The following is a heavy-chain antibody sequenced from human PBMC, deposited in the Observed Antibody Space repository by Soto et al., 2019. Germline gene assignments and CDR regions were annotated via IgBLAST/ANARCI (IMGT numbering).Heavy chain of an antibody. CDR1: GFTFSSDA. D-gene: IGHD3-16*01. Sequence: EVQLLESGGGLVQPGGSLRLSCAASGFTFSSDAMSWVRQAPGKGLEWVSAISGSGGSTYYADSVKGRFTIARDNSKNTLYLQMNIRRAEDTAVYYWAKHINDYMWGSFILAVGFDYWGQGTLVTVFS. J-gene: IGHJ4*02. CDR3: AKHINDYMWGSFILAVGFDY. CDR2: ISGSGGST. V-gene: IGHV3-23*01.